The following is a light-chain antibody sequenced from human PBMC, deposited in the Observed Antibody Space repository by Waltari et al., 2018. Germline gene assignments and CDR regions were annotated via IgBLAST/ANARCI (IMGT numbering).Light chain of an antibody. Sequence: DIQMTQSPSSLSASIGDRVTITCRASQSINSYLNWYQQKPGKAPKVLIFAASSLQSGVPSRFSVSGSGTDFTLTISSLQPEDFATYSCQQSYRTPLTFGGWTKVEIK. CDR3: QQSYRTPLT. V-gene: IGKV1-39*01. CDR1: QSINSY. J-gene: IGKJ4*01. CDR2: AAS.